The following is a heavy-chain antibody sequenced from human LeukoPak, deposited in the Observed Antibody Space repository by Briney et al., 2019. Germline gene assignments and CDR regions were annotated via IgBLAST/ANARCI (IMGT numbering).Heavy chain of an antibody. V-gene: IGHV4-34*01. J-gene: IGHJ5*02. Sequence: SETLSLTCAVYGGSFSGYYWSWIRQPPGKGLEWIGEINHSGSTNYNPSLKSRVTISVDTSKNQFSLKLSSVTAADTAVYYCASMYFGELSWFDPWGQGTLVTVSS. D-gene: IGHD3-10*01. CDR2: INHSGST. CDR1: GGSFSGYY. CDR3: ASMYFGELSWFDP.